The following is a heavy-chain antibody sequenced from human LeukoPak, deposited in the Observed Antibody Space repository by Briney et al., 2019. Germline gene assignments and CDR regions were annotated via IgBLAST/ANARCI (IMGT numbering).Heavy chain of an antibody. CDR1: GGSISSYY. Sequence: SETLSLTCTVSGGSISSYYWNWIRQPAGKGLEWIGRIYTSGSTNYNPSLKSRVTMSVDTSKNQFSLKLSSVTAADTAVYYCARDLQLDSRGYFDYWGQGTLVTVSS. V-gene: IGHV4-4*07. D-gene: IGHD2-2*01. CDR2: IYTSGST. J-gene: IGHJ4*02. CDR3: ARDLQLDSRGYFDY.